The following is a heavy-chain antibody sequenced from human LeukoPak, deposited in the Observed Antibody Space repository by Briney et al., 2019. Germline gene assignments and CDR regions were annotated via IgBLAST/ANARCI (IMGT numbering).Heavy chain of an antibody. CDR3: TRDTDGSLDY. CDR2: IKQDGSTK. V-gene: IGHV3-7*01. CDR1: GFTFTNSW. Sequence: GGSLRLSCAAPGFTFTNSWMAWGRQAPGKGLWWVANIKQDGSTKHYADSLKGRFTISRDNPKNSLYLHMNNLRADDTAVYYCTRDTDGSLDYWGQGILVTVAS. J-gene: IGHJ4*02. D-gene: IGHD1-26*01.